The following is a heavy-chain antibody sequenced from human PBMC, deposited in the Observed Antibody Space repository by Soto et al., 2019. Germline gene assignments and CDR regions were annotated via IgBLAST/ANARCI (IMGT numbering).Heavy chain of an antibody. CDR3: ARVETSSPGWYYYYYGMDV. V-gene: IGHV3-21*01. Sequence: GGSLRLSCAASGFTFSSYSMNWVRQAPGKGLEWVSSISSSSSYIYYADSVKGRFTISRDNAKNSPYLQMNSLRAEDTAVYYCARVETSSPGWYYYYYGMDVWGQGTTVTVSS. CDR1: GFTFSSYS. J-gene: IGHJ6*02. CDR2: ISSSSSYI. D-gene: IGHD2-15*01.